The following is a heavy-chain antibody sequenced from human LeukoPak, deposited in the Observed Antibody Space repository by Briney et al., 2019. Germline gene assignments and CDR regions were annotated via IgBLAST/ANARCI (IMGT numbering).Heavy chain of an antibody. J-gene: IGHJ4*02. CDR1: GFSFSSYS. V-gene: IGHV3-48*01. D-gene: IGHD1-1*01. CDR2: IDDRGSPI. CDR3: VRGGTGNGNYFDF. Sequence: GGSLRLSCAASGFSFSSYSMNWVRQALGKGLEWLSYIDDRGSPIKYADSVKGRFTISRDNAKNSLSLQMNGLRGEDTAVYYCVRGGTGNGNYFDFWGQGTLVTVSS.